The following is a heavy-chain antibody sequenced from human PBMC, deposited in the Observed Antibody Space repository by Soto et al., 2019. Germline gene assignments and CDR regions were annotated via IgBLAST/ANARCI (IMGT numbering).Heavy chain of an antibody. J-gene: IGHJ4*02. CDR1: GGTFSSYA. Sequence: GASVKVSCKASGGTFSSYAISWVRQATGQGFEWMGWMNPNSGNTGYAQKFQGRVTITADESTSTAYMELSSLRSEDTAVYYCARDRGLITTNSDSWGQGTLVTVSS. CDR2: MNPNSGNT. V-gene: IGHV1-69*13. CDR3: ARDRGLITTNSDS. D-gene: IGHD3-22*01.